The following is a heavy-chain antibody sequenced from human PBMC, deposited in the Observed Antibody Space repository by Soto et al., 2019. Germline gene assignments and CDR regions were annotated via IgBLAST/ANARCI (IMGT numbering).Heavy chain of an antibody. CDR1: GDSISSRSYY. J-gene: IGHJ4*02. CDR3: ARQRSSVVTRAYFDV. V-gene: IGHV4-39*01. CDR2: IYYSGWT. D-gene: IGHD2-21*02. Sequence: SETLSLTCTVTGDSISSRSYYWGWIRQPPGKGLEWIGSIYYSGWTYNNPSLRSRVSMSIDTSKHQFSLKLKSVNGADTALYFCARQRSSVVTRAYFDVWGPGSLVTVSS.